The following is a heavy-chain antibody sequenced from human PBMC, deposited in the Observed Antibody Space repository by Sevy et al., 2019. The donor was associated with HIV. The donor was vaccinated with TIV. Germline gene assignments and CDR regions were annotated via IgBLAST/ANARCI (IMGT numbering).Heavy chain of an antibody. J-gene: IGHJ4*02. Sequence: ASVKVSCKASGGTFSSYAISWVRQAPGQGLEWMGGIIPIFGTANYAQKFQGRVTVTADESMSTAYMELSSLRSEDTAVYYCARGLIATRRGGGYYFDYWGQGTLVTVSS. V-gene: IGHV1-69*13. D-gene: IGHD6-6*01. CDR1: GGTFSSYA. CDR2: IIPIFGTA. CDR3: ARGLIATRRGGGYYFDY.